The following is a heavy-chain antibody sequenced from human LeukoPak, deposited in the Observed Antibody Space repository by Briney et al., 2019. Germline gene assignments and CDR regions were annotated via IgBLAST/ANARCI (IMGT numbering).Heavy chain of an antibody. CDR1: GASISSSNYY. D-gene: IGHD3-10*01. CDR3: ASPNQNVLLWFGELLAAFDI. Sequence: KPSETLSLTCAVSGASISSSNYYWGWVRQSPGKGLEWIGNIYYSGSTYYNPSLKSRVTISVDTSKNQFSLKLSSVTAADTAVYYCASPNQNVLLWFGELLAAFDIWGQGTMVTVSS. V-gene: IGHV4-39*01. J-gene: IGHJ3*02. CDR2: IYYSGST.